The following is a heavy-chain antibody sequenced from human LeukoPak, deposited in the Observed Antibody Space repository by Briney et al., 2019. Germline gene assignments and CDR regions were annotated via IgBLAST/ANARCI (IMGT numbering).Heavy chain of an antibody. V-gene: IGHV3-9*01. CDR2: ISWNSGSI. Sequence: PGGSLRLSCAASGFTFDDYAMHWVRQAPGKGLEWVSGISWNSGSIGYADSVKGRFTISRDNAKNSPYLQMNSLRAEDTALYYCAKVRSGYYYNYFDYWGQGTLVTVSS. CDR1: GFTFDDYA. D-gene: IGHD3-22*01. CDR3: AKVRSGYYYNYFDY. J-gene: IGHJ4*02.